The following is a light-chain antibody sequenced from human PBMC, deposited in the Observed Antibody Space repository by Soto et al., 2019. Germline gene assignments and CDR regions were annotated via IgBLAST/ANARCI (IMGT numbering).Light chain of an antibody. J-gene: IGLJ1*01. CDR1: SSDVTTFKY. CDR3: SSYMTDTYF. CDR2: EVT. Sequence: QSALTQPASVSGTPGQSITISCTGTSSDVTTFKYVSWYQQHPGKAPKLLIYEVTNRPSGVSNRFSGSKSGNTASLTISGLQAEDEADYYCSSYMTDTYFFGTGTKVTVL. V-gene: IGLV2-14*01.